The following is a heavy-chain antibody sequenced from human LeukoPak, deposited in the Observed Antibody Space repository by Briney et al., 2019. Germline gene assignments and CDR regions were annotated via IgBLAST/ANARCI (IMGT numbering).Heavy chain of an antibody. CDR2: IYYSGST. V-gene: IGHV4-39*07. J-gene: IGHJ4*02. Sequence: SETLSLTCTVSGGSISSSTSGWGWYWGWIRQPPGKGLEWIGSIYYSGSTYYNPSLKSRVTISVDTSKNQFSLKLSSVTAADTAVYYCARGGGIAAAGTDPPVGDYWGQGTLVTVSS. CDR1: GGSISSSTSGWGWY. CDR3: ARGGGIAAAGTDPPVGDY. D-gene: IGHD6-13*01.